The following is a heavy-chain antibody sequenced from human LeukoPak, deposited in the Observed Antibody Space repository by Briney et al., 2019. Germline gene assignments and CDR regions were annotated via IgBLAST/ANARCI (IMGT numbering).Heavy chain of an antibody. J-gene: IGHJ5*02. CDR2: ISYDGSNK. Sequence: GGSLRLSCAASGFTFSSYAMHWVRQAPGKGLEWVAVISYDGSNKYYADSVKGRFTISRDNAKNSLYLQMNSLRAEDTAVYYCARDQWELLRYNWFDPWGQGTLVTVSS. CDR1: GFTFSSYA. CDR3: ARDQWELLRYNWFDP. V-gene: IGHV3-30-3*01. D-gene: IGHD1-26*01.